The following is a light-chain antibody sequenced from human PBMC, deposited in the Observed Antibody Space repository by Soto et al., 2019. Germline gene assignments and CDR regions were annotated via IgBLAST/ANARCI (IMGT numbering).Light chain of an antibody. CDR3: AAWDDSLNVVV. V-gene: IGLV1-44*01. CDR2: SNN. CDR1: SSNIGSNT. Sequence: QSVLTQPPSASGTPGQRVTISCSGSSSNIGSNTVNWYQQLPVTAPKLLIYSNNQRPSGVPDRFSGSKSGTSASLAISGLQSEDEADYYCAAWDDSLNVVVFGGGTKVTVL. J-gene: IGLJ2*01.